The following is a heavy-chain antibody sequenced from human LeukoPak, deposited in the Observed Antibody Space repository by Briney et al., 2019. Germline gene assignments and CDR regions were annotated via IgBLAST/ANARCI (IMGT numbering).Heavy chain of an antibody. Sequence: GGSLRLSCAASGFAVSVNYMAWVRLAPGKGLEWVSLLHSDGTTYYAESVKGRFTISTDNSKNTLYLQMNSLRVEDTALYYCAGRRKEAAAFDDWGQGTLVTVSS. CDR2: LHSDGTT. J-gene: IGHJ4*02. CDR1: GFAVSVNY. CDR3: AGRRKEAAAFDD. V-gene: IGHV3-66*01. D-gene: IGHD6-13*01.